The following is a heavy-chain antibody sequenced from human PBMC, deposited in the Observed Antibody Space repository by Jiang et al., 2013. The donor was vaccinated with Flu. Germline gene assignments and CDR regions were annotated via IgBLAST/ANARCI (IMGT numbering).Heavy chain of an antibody. J-gene: IGHJ6*04. Sequence: GPGLVKPSETLSLTCTVSGGSISSYYWSWIRQPPGKGLEWIGYIYYSGSTNYNPSLKSRVTISVDTSKNQFSLKLSSVTAADTAVYYCARDKGSRMVYANRGHDYYYYGMDVWGKGTTVTVSS. CDR3: ARDKGSRMVYANRGHDYYYYGMDV. CDR1: GGSISSYY. V-gene: IGHV4-59*01. CDR2: IYYSGST. D-gene: IGHD2-8*01.